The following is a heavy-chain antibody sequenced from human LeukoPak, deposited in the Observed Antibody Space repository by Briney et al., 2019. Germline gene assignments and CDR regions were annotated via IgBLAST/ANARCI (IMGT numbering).Heavy chain of an antibody. Sequence: PSETLSLTCTVSGGSISSYYWSWIRLPPGKGLEWIGYLSKSGNTNYSPSLKSRATISVDTSKNQFSLKLSSVTAADTAVYYCARVSSGSTADFDYWGQGTLVTVSS. J-gene: IGHJ4*02. CDR3: ARVSSGSTADFDY. V-gene: IGHV4-59*01. D-gene: IGHD6-19*01. CDR1: GGSISSYY. CDR2: LSKSGNT.